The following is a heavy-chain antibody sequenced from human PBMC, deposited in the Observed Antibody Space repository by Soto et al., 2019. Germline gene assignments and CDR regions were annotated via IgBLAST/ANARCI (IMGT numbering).Heavy chain of an antibody. V-gene: IGHV4-34*01. D-gene: IGHD3-10*01. Sequence: QVQLQQWGAGLLKPSETLSLTCAVYGGSFSGYYWSWIRQPPGKGLEWIGEINHSGSTNYNPSLKSRVTISVDTSKNQFSLKLSSVTAADTAVYYCARGYYGAIPRLDYWGQGTLVTVSS. CDR1: GGSFSGYY. CDR2: INHSGST. J-gene: IGHJ4*02. CDR3: ARGYYGAIPRLDY.